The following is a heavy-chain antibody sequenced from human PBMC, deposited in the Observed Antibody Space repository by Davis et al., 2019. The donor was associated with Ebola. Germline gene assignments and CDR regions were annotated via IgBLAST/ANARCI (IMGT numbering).Heavy chain of an antibody. CDR2: INHSGST. CDR3: ARGPADSSGWYWNY. CDR1: GGSLSVYY. D-gene: IGHD6-19*01. Sequence: SETLSLTCAVYGGSLSVYYWSWIRQPPGKGLEWIGEINHSGSTNYTPSLKSRVTMSVDTSKRQFSLKLSSVTAADTATYYCARGPADSSGWYWNYWGQGTLVTVSS. V-gene: IGHV4-34*01. J-gene: IGHJ4*02.